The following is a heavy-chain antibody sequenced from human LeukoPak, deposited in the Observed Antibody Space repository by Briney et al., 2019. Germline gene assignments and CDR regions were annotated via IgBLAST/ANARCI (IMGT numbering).Heavy chain of an antibody. V-gene: IGHV3-11*05. CDR2: ISSSSSYT. D-gene: IGHD5-24*01. Sequence: PGGSLRLSCAASGFTFSDYYMSWIRQAPGKGLEWVSYISSSSSYTNYADSVKGRFTISRDNAKNSLYLQMNSLRAEDTAVYYCARGGNGDGYNPFDYWGQGTLVTVSS. J-gene: IGHJ4*02. CDR3: ARGGNGDGYNPFDY. CDR1: GFTFSDYY.